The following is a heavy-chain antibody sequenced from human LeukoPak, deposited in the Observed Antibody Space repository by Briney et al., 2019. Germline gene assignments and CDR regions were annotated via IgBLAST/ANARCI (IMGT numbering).Heavy chain of an antibody. J-gene: IGHJ3*02. CDR1: GFTFSSYG. Sequence: GGSLRLSCAASGFTFSSYGMSWVRQAPGKGLEWVANIKQDGSEKYYVDSVKGRFTISRDNAKNSLYLQMNSLRAEDTAVYYCARDGIGYCSGGSCSGQAFDIWGQGTMVTVSS. D-gene: IGHD2-15*01. CDR3: ARDGIGYCSGGSCSGQAFDI. CDR2: IKQDGSEK. V-gene: IGHV3-7*01.